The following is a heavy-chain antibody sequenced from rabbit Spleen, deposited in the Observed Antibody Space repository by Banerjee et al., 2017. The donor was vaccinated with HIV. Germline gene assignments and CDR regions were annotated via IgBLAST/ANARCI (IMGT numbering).Heavy chain of an antibody. CDR2: IYTYYGST. J-gene: IGHJ6*01. D-gene: IGHD8-1*01. Sequence: QEQLVESGGGLVQPGGSLKLSCKASGFDFSNYGVTWVRQAPGKGLEWIGCIYTYYGSTYYASWAKGRFTISKTSSTTVTLQVTSLTAADTATYFCARDTGSSFSSYGMDLWGQGTLVTVS. V-gene: IGHV1S45*01. CDR3: ARDTGSSFSSYGMDL. CDR1: GFDFSNYG.